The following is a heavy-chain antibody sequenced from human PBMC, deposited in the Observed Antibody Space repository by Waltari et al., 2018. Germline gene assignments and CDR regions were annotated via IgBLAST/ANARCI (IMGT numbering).Heavy chain of an antibody. V-gene: IGHV4-39*01. CDR2: FSYDANT. D-gene: IGHD2-15*01. CDR3: ARPGRVGGGSLMGLDY. CDR1: GGSISSTSYY. Sequence: QLQLQESGPGLVKPSETLSLTCPVSGGSISSTSYYWGWIRQPPGKGLAWIGSFSYDANTYYNPSLKSRITISVDTSKNQFSLQLRSVTAADTAIYYCARPGRVGGGSLMGLDYWGQGTLVTVSS. J-gene: IGHJ4*02.